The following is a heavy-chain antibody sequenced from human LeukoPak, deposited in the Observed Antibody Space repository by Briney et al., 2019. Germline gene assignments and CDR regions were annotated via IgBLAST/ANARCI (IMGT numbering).Heavy chain of an antibody. CDR3: TRGAVPGLATTYGTYFDS. Sequence: GGSLRLSCAASGFTFNNYGMHWVRQAPGKGLEWVALIWYDGTNKYYGDSVKGRFTISRDNSKNTLYLQMDSLRAEDTAVYYCTRGAVPGLATTYGTYFDSWGQGTLVTVSS. D-gene: IGHD5-12*01. J-gene: IGHJ4*02. CDR1: GFTFNNYG. CDR2: IWYDGTNK. V-gene: IGHV3-30*02.